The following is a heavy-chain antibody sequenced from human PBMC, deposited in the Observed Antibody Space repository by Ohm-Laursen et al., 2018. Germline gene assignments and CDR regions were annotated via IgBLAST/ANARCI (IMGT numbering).Heavy chain of an antibody. CDR2: INHSETT. J-gene: IGHJ4*02. D-gene: IGHD3-10*01. CDR3: ARGSKAEYHGSGTHDY. CDR1: GGSFSGNY. Sequence: GTLSLTCAVYGGSFSGNYWSWIRQPPGKGLELIGEINHSETTNYNPSLKSRVTISIDTSKNQFSLKLSSVTAADTAVYYCARGSKAEYHGSGTHDYWGQGTLVTVSS. V-gene: IGHV4-34*01.